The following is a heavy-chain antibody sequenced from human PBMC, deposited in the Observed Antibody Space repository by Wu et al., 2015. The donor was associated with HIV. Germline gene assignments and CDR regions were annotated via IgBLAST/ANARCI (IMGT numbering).Heavy chain of an antibody. D-gene: IGHD6-13*01. CDR1: GYPFTGYG. Sequence: QIQLVQSGAVVKKPGASVKVSCEASGYPFTGYGISWVRQAPGQGLESVGWISSYNGDTNYAPKFQGRVTMTRDTSTNSVYMELRSLRSEDTAVYYCAREHSSSFYYFDYWGQGTLVTVSS. V-gene: IGHV1-18*01. CDR3: AREHSSSFYYFDY. CDR2: ISSYNGDT. J-gene: IGHJ4*02.